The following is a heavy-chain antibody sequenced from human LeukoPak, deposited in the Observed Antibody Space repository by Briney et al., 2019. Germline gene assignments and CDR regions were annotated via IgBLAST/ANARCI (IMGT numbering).Heavy chain of an antibody. CDR1: GYTLTELS. CDR2: YYPEDGET. Sequence: ASVKVSCKDSGYTLTELSMHWVRQAPGKGLEWMRGYYPEDGETIYAQKFQGRVTMTEDTSTDTAYMELSSLRSEDTAVYYCATDRPLWFREKTGGHWFDPWGQGTLVTVSS. CDR3: ATDRPLWFREKTGGHWFDP. V-gene: IGHV1-24*01. D-gene: IGHD3-10*01. J-gene: IGHJ5*02.